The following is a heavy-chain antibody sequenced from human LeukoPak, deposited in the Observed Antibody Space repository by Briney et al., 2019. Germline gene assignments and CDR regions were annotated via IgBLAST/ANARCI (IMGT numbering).Heavy chain of an antibody. CDR1: GGSISSYY. D-gene: IGHD2-15*01. CDR2: IYYSGST. V-gene: IGHV4-59*08. CDR3: ARHSNCSGGSCINWFDP. J-gene: IGHJ5*02. Sequence: PSETLSLTCTVSGGSISSYYWSWIRQPPGKGLEWIGYIYYSGSTNYNPSLKSRVTISVDTSKNQFSLKLSSVTAADTAVYYCARHSNCSGGSCINWFDPWGQGTLVTVSS.